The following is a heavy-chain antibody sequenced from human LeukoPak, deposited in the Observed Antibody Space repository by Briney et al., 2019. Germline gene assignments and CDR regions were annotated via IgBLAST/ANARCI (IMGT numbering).Heavy chain of an antibody. V-gene: IGHV3-11*04. D-gene: IGHD2-15*01. CDR1: GFTFSDYY. CDR2: ISSSGNIK. CDR3: ARGVVVAATHNFDY. Sequence: KPGGSLRLSCAASGFTFSDYYMSWIRQAPGKGLEWLSYISSSGNIKYYTDSVKGRFTISRDNAKNSLYLQMNSLRAEDTAVYYCARGVVVAATHNFDYWGQGTLVTVSS. J-gene: IGHJ4*02.